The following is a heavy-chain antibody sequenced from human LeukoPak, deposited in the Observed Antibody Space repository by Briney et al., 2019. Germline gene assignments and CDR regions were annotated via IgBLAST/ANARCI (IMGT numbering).Heavy chain of an antibody. D-gene: IGHD3-10*01. J-gene: IGHJ4*02. V-gene: IGHV1-2*02. CDR3: ATHYGSGSYYNELLDY. CDR2: INPNSGGT. Sequence: ASVKVSCKASGCAFTGYYMHWVRQAPGQGLEWMGWINPNSGGTDYVQKFQGRVTMTRDTSISTAYMELSRLRSDDTAVYYCATHYGSGSYYNELLDYWGQGTLVTVSS. CDR1: GCAFTGYY.